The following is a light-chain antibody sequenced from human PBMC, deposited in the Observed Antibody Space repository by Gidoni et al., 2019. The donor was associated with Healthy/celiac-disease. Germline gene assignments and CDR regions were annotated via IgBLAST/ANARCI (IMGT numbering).Light chain of an antibody. J-gene: IGKJ1*01. CDR2: AAS. Sequence: AIRMTQSPSSFSASTGDRVTSTGRASQGISSYLAWYQQNPGKAPKHLIYAASTLQSGVPSRFSGSGSGTDFTLTISCLQSEDFATYYCQQYYSYPRTFGQGTKVEIK. V-gene: IGKV1-8*01. CDR3: QQYYSYPRT. CDR1: QGISSY.